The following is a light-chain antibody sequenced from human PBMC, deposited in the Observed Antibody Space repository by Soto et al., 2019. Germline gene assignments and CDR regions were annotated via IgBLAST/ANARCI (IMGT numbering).Light chain of an antibody. Sequence: QSALTQPASVSGSPGQSITISCTGTSSDVGGYNYVSWYQQHPGKAPKLIIYEVSNRPSGLSNRFSGFKSGNTASLTISGLQTEDEADYYCSSYTSGATWVFGGGTQLTVL. V-gene: IGLV2-14*01. CDR2: EVS. J-gene: IGLJ3*02. CDR3: SSYTSGATWV. CDR1: SSDVGGYNY.